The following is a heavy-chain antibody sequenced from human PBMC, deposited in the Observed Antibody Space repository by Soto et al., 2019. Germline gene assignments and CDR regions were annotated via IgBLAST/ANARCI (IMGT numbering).Heavy chain of an antibody. J-gene: IGHJ4*02. CDR3: AKSIGWDYYDSSGYPLDY. Sequence: GGSLRLSCAASGFTFDDYAMHWVRQAPGKGLEWASGISWNSGSIGYAGSVKGRFTISRDNAKNTLYLQMNSLRAEDTALYYCAKSIGWDYYDSSGYPLDYWGQGTLVTVSS. D-gene: IGHD3-22*01. CDR2: ISWNSGSI. CDR1: GFTFDDYA. V-gene: IGHV3-9*01.